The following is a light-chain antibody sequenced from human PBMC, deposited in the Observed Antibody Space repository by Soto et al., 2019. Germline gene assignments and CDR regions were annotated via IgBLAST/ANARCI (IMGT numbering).Light chain of an antibody. CDR2: AAS. V-gene: IGKV3-15*01. J-gene: IGKJ2*01. CDR3: QQYNNWPPYT. CDR1: QSVSGN. Sequence: ETVMTQSPATLSVSPGERAILSCRASQSVSGNLAWYQQKPGQAPRLLIYAASSRAAGIPPRFSGSGSGTEFTLTISSLQSEDFGVYYCQQYNNWPPYTFGQGTKLEIK.